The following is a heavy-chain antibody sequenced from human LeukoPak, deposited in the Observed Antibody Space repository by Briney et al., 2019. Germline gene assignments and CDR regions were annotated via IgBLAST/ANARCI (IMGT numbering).Heavy chain of an antibody. V-gene: IGHV3-74*01. Sequence: GGSLRLSCAASRFTFSTYWMHWVRQAPGKGLVWVSRINSDGSSTDYADSVKGRFTISRDNSKNTLYLQMNSLRAEDTAVYYCAKDRRAGSYDYWGQGTLVTVSS. J-gene: IGHJ4*02. CDR1: RFTFSTYW. CDR2: INSDGSST. CDR3: AKDRRAGSYDY. D-gene: IGHD3-10*01.